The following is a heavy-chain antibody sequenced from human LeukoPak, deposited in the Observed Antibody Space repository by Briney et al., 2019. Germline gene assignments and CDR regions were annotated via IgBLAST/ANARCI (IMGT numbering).Heavy chain of an antibody. D-gene: IGHD6-6*01. V-gene: IGHV4-59*08. CDR2: IYYSGST. CDR1: GGSISNYY. J-gene: IGHJ4*02. Sequence: SETLSLTCTVSGGSISNYYCSWIRQPPGKGLEWIGYIYYSGSTNYNPSLKSRVTISVDTSKNQFSLKLSSVTAADTAVYYCARWQSSSSDKRYWGQGTLVTVSS. CDR3: ARWQSSSSDKRY.